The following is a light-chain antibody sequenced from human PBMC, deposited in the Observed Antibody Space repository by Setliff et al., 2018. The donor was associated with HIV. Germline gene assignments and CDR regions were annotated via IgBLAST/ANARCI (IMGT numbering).Light chain of an antibody. J-gene: IGKJ1*01. CDR1: QNILYSSNNKNY. CDR3: QQYYNPPLT. Sequence: DIVMTQSPDSLAVSLDERATINCKSSQNILYSSNNKNYLAWYQQKPGQPPKLLIYWASTRESGVPDRFSGSGSGTDFTLTISSLQAEDVAVYYCQQYYNPPLTFGQGTKVDIK. CDR2: WAS. V-gene: IGKV4-1*01.